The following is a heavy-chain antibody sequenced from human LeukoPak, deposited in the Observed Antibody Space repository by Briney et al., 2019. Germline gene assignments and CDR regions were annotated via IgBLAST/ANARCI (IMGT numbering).Heavy chain of an antibody. J-gene: IGHJ5*02. CDR1: GFTFSSYS. D-gene: IGHD3-22*01. CDR2: ISSSSSTI. Sequence: PGGSLRLSCAASGFTFSSYSMNWVRQAPGKGLEWVSYISSSSSTIYYADSVKGRFTISRDNAKSALYLQMNSLRAEDTAVYYCARDIWDSSGYYYHWFDPWGQGTLVTVSS. CDR3: ARDIWDSSGYYYHWFDP. V-gene: IGHV3-48*04.